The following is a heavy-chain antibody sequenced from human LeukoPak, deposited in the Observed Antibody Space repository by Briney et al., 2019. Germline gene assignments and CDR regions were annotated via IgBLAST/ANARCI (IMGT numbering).Heavy chain of an antibody. D-gene: IGHD6-13*01. CDR1: GFTFSSYA. Sequence: PGGSLRLSCAASGFTFSSYAMHWVRQAPGKGLEWVAVISYDGSNKYYADSVKGRFTISRDNSKNTLYLQMNSLRAEDTAVYYCAREYIAAAGMGVEEFAYWGQGTLVTVSS. V-gene: IGHV3-30*04. J-gene: IGHJ4*02. CDR2: ISYDGSNK. CDR3: AREYIAAAGMGVEEFAY.